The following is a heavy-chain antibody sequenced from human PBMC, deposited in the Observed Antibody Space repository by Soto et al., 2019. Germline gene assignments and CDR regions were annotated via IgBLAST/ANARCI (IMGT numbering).Heavy chain of an antibody. CDR2: ISAYNGNT. CDR1: GYTFASYA. CDR3: ARDPPPPDY. J-gene: IGHJ4*02. Sequence: QVQLVQSGAEVKKPGASVKVSCKASGYTFASYAISWMRQAPVQGLEWRGWISAYNGNTNYAQQLQGRVTMTPDTSTSTAYMELRSLRSDDTAVYYCARDPPPPDYWGQGTLVTVSS. V-gene: IGHV1-18*01.